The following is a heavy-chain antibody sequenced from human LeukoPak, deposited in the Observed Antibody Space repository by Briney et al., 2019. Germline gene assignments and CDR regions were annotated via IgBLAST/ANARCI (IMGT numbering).Heavy chain of an antibody. CDR1: GGSISSSSYY. CDR2: IYYSGST. V-gene: IGHV4-39*01. D-gene: IGHD3-16*01. J-gene: IGHJ4*02. CDR3: ARRTPGGSPFDY. Sequence: SETLSLTCTVSGGSISSSSYYWGWIRQPPGKGLEWIGSIYYSGSTYYNPSLKSRVTISVDTSKNQFSLKLSSVTAADTAVYYCARRTPGGSPFDYWGQGTLVTVSS.